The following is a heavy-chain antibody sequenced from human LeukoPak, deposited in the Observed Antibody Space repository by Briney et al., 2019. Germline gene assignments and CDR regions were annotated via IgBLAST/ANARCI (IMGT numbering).Heavy chain of an antibody. CDR2: IYPGDSDT. Sequence: GESLKISCKGSGYSFTRYWIGWVRQMPGKGLEWMGIIYPGDSDTRYSPSFQGQVTISADKSISTAYLQWSSLKASDTAMYYGARPLVYDILTGYYKGAFDIWGQGTMVSVSS. D-gene: IGHD3-9*01. CDR1: GYSFTRYW. J-gene: IGHJ3*02. V-gene: IGHV5-51*01. CDR3: ARPLVYDILTGYYKGAFDI.